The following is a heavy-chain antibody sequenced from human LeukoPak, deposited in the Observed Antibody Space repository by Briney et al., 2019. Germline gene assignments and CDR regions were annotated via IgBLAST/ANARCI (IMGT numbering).Heavy chain of an antibody. Sequence: ASVKVSCKASGYTFTSYGISWVRQAPGQGLEWMGWTSAYNGNTNYAQKLQGRVTMTTDTSTSTAYMELRSLRSDDTAVYYCARELLWFGESPPYRGFDPWGQGTLVTVSS. CDR3: ARELLWFGESPPYRGFDP. J-gene: IGHJ5*02. D-gene: IGHD3-10*01. CDR2: TSAYNGNT. V-gene: IGHV1-18*04. CDR1: GYTFTSYG.